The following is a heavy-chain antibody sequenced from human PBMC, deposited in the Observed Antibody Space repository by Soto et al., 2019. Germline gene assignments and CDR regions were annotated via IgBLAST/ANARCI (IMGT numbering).Heavy chain of an antibody. Sequence: QVQLQESGPGLVKPSQTLSLTCTVSGGSISSGGYYWSWIRQHPGKGLEWIGDIYYSGSTSYTPSLQSPVTMSVDASKNHFSLKLSSVTAADTAVYYCAGRTYYCDYWGQGTLVTVSS. CDR2: IYYSGST. J-gene: IGHJ4*02. V-gene: IGHV4-31*01. CDR3: AGRTYYCDY. CDR1: GGSISSGGYY.